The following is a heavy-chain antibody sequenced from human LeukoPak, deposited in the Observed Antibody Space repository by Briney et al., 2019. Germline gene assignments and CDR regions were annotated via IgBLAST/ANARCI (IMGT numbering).Heavy chain of an antibody. J-gene: IGHJ5*02. V-gene: IGHV3-23*01. CDR3: AARTDYRNWFDP. CDR1: GFTFSSYG. D-gene: IGHD4-11*01. CDR2: ISGSGGST. Sequence: GGSLRLSCAASGFTFSSYGMSWVRQAPGKGLEWVSAISGSGGSTYYADSVKGRFTISRDNSKNTLYLQMNSLRAEDTAVYYCAARTDYRNWFDPWGQGTLSPSPQ.